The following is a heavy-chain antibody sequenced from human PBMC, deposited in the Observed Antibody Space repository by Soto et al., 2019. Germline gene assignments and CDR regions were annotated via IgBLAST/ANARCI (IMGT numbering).Heavy chain of an antibody. CDR2: IYPGDSDT. Sequence: ESLEIPCKSSGYTFTSYWIGWVVQMPGKGLEWMGIIYPGDSDTRYSPSFQGQVTISADKSISTAYLQWSSLKASDTAMYYCARGKKQLRNLFAPWGQRTLVIVSS. V-gene: IGHV5-51*01. CDR1: GYTFTSYW. CDR3: ARGKKQLRNLFAP. J-gene: IGHJ5*02. D-gene: IGHD6-13*01.